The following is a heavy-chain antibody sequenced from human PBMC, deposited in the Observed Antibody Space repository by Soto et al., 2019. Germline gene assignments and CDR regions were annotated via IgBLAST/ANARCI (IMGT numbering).Heavy chain of an antibody. V-gene: IGHV1-18*01. CDR2: ISAYNGNT. CDR3: ARDRITMVRGVIGLRNNWFDP. J-gene: IGHJ5*02. CDR1: GYTFTSYG. Sequence: GASVKVSCKASGYTFTSYGISWVRQAPGQGLEWMGWISAYNGNTNYAQKLQGRVTMTTDTSTSTVYMELSSLRSEDTAVYYCARDRITMVRGVIGLRNNWFDPWGQGTLVTVSS. D-gene: IGHD3-10*01.